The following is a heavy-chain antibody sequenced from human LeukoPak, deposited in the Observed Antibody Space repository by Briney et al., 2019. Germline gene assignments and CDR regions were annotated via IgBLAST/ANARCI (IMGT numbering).Heavy chain of an antibody. CDR3: ARDAGYSSGWYVDY. CDR1: GYTFTGYY. J-gene: IGHJ4*02. D-gene: IGHD6-19*01. CDR2: INPNSGGT. Sequence: ASVKVSCEASGYTFTGYYMHWVRQAPGQGLEWMGWINPNSGGTNYAQKFQGRVTMTRDTSISTAYMELSRLRSDDTAVYYCARDAGYSSGWYVDYWGQGTLVTVSS. V-gene: IGHV1-2*02.